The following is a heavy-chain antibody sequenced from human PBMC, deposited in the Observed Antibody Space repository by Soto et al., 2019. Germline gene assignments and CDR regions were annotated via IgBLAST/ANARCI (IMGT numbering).Heavy chain of an antibody. CDR1: GFTFSNYW. CDR2: INIGGSAT. V-gene: IGHV3-74*01. CDR3: AKDYHNDSQWVATFDY. Sequence: PGGSLRLSCAASGFTFSNYWMHWVRLPPGKGLLWVSRINIGGSATNYAGSVEGRFTVSRDDAKNTLYLQMNSLRDDDSAVYYCAKDYHNDSQWVATFDYWGQGNLVTVS. J-gene: IGHJ4*02. D-gene: IGHD6-19*01.